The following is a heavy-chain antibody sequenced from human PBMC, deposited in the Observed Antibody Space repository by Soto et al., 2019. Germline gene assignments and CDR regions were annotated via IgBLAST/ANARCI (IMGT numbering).Heavy chain of an antibody. J-gene: IGHJ6*02. D-gene: IGHD6-19*01. CDR1: GFAFSTYG. V-gene: IGHV3-33*08. CDR3: AGRFYPSGGDHGLDV. Sequence: PGGSLRLSCAASGFAFSTYGMHWVRQAPGKGLEWVALIWYDGSNKEYGDSVKGRFTVSRDNTKDTVYLQMNGVRAEDTAVYYFAGRFYPSGGDHGLDVWGQGTTVTVSS. CDR2: IWYDGSNK.